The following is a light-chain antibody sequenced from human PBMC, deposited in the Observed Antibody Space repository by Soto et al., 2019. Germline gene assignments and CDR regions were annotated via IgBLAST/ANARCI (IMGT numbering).Light chain of an antibody. V-gene: IGLV2-14*01. CDR3: SSYTSSSTYVV. CDR1: SSDVGSYDY. CDR2: EVS. Sequence: QSALTQPASVSGSPGQSITISCTGTSSDVGSYDYVSWYQQHPGKVPKLMIYEVSNRPSGVSNRFSGSKSGNTASLTISGLQAEDEGDYYCSSYTSSSTYVVFGGGTQLTVL. J-gene: IGLJ2*01.